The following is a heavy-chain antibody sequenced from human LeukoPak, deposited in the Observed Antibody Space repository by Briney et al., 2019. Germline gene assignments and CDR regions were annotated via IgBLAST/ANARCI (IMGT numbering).Heavy chain of an antibody. J-gene: IGHJ6*03. Sequence: SETLSLTCTVSGGSISSSNYYWGWIRQPPGKGLEWIGSIYYSGSTYYHPSLKSRVTISVDTSKNQFSPKLSSVTAADTAVYYCARSIAARHYYMDVWGKGTTVTVSS. CDR1: GGSISSSNYY. CDR3: ARSIAARHYYMDV. CDR2: IYYSGST. D-gene: IGHD6-6*01. V-gene: IGHV4-39*07.